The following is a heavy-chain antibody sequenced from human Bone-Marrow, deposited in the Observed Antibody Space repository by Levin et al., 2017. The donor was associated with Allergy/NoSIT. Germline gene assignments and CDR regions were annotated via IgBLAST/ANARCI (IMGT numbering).Heavy chain of an antibody. CDR2: ISAYNGNT. J-gene: IGHJ5*02. CDR1: GYTFTSYG. D-gene: IGHD2-15*01. CDR3: ARSNVVVVAATDWFDP. V-gene: IGHV1-18*01. Sequence: GESLKISCKASGYTFTSYGISWVRQAPGQGIEWMGWISAYNGNTNYAQKLQGRVTMTTDTSTSTAYMELRSLRSDDTAVYYCARSNVVVVAATDWFDPWGQGTLVTVSS.